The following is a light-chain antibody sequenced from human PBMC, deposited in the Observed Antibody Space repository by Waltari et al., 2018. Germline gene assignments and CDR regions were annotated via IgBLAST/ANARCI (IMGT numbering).Light chain of an antibody. J-gene: IGLJ2*01. V-gene: IGLV3-25*03. CDR1: ALPTQN. Sequence: SYELTQPPSVSVSPGQTARITSSGDALPTQNAYWYQQKPGQAPVLVIYKDIERPSGSPERFSGSSSGKAVTLTISGVQAEDEADYYCQSADSSGTYVIFGGGTKLTVL. CDR2: KDI. CDR3: QSADSSGTYVI.